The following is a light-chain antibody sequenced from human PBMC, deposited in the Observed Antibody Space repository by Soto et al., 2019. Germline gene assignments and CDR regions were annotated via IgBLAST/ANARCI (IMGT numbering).Light chain of an antibody. Sequence: DIQMTQSPSTLSASVGDRVTTTCRASQNIKNWLAWYQQRPGQAPKLLISEGSSLESGVPSTFSGTASGTEFTLTISGLQPDDFATYYCQQYNSYSPWTFGPGTKVDIK. CDR1: QNIKNW. CDR2: EGS. J-gene: IGKJ1*01. CDR3: QQYNSYSPWT. V-gene: IGKV1-5*01.